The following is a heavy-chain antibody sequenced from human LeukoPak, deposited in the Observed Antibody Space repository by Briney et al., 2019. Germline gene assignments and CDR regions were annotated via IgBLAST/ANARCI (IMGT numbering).Heavy chain of an antibody. V-gene: IGHV4-59*01. CDR2: IYYSGST. CDR1: GGSISSYY. CDR3: AAYFGDYGFPH. J-gene: IGHJ4*02. D-gene: IGHD4-17*01. Sequence: PSETLSLTCAVSGGSISSYYWSRIRQPPGKQLDWIGYIYYSGSTDYNPSLKSRFSLSVDPSKTQFSLKLSSVTAADTAMYYCAAYFGDYGFPHWGQGTLVTVSS.